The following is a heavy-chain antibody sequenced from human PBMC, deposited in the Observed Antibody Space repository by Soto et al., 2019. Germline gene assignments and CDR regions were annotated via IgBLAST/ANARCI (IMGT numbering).Heavy chain of an antibody. J-gene: IGHJ4*02. CDR1: GYAFTTYG. CDR2: ISAHNGNT. D-gene: IGHD1-1*01. CDR3: ARGGYGAY. V-gene: IGHV1-18*01. Sequence: QVHLVQSGAEVKKPGASVKVSCKGSGYAFTTYGITGVRQAPGQGLEWMGWISAHNGNTNYAQKLQGRVTVTRDPSTSTAYMELWSMRSDDTSVYYCARGGYGAYGGQGAVVPVSP.